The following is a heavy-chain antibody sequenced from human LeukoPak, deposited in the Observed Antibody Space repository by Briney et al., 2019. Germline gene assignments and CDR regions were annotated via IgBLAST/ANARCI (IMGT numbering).Heavy chain of an antibody. D-gene: IGHD3-3*01. Sequence: PSETLSLTCTVSGGSIASGSYWGWIRQSPGKGLEWIGSVFYSGTSSYYNPSLESRLTISVDTSKNQFSLNLASVTAADSAVYYCARHPYLYGSGNYTLRYYFDYWGQGTLVTVSS. CDR3: ARHPYLYGSGNYTLRYYFDY. CDR2: VFYSGTS. V-gene: IGHV4-39*01. J-gene: IGHJ4*02. CDR1: GGSIASGSY.